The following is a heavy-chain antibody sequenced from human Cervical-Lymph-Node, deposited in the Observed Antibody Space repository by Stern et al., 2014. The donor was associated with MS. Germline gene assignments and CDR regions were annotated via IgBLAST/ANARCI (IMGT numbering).Heavy chain of an antibody. Sequence: QVQLVESGGGVVQPGRSLRLSCAASGVVFSTAIMHWVRQAPGKGLQWVAGLSYDGSEYYAVSVKGRFRMSRDNLKNTVDLQMNSLSAEDTALYFCAREGYSSGRAPSFEHWGRGAPVTVSS. CDR3: AREGYSSGRAPSFEH. CDR1: GVVFSTAI. CDR2: LSYDGSE. V-gene: IGHV3-30*01. J-gene: IGHJ4*02. D-gene: IGHD2-15*01.